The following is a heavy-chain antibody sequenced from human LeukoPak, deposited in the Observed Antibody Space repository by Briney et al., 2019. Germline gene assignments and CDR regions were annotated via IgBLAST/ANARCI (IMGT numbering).Heavy chain of an antibody. V-gene: IGHV4-31*03. CDR2: IYYSGST. CDR1: GGSISSGGYY. D-gene: IGHD6-19*01. Sequence: SETLSLTCTVSGGSISSGGYYWSWIRQHPGKGLEWIGYIYYSGSTYYNPSLKSRVTISVDTSKNQFSLKLSSVTAADTAVYYCARGYVDSGGWSPNWFDPWGQGTLVTVSS. J-gene: IGHJ5*02. CDR3: ARGYVDSGGWSPNWFDP.